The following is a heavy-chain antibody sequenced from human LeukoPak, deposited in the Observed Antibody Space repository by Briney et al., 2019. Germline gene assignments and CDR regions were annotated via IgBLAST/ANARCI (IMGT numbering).Heavy chain of an antibody. CDR2: ISYDGSNK. J-gene: IGHJ6*02. CDR1: GFTFSSYA. CDR3: ARDRGSGYCSGTSCLTYYDGMDV. V-gene: IGHV3-30-3*01. Sequence: GGSLRLSCAASGFTFSSYAMHWVRQAPGKGLEWVAVISYDGSNKYYADSVKGRFTISRDNSKNTLYLQMNSLRAEDTAVYYCARDRGSGYCSGTSCLTYYDGMDVWGQGTTVTVSS. D-gene: IGHD2-2*01.